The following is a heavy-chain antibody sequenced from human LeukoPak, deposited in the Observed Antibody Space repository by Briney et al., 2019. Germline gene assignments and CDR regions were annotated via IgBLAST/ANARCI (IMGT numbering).Heavy chain of an antibody. J-gene: IGHJ4*02. CDR1: GGSFSGYY. V-gene: IGHV4-34*01. Sequence: SETLSLTCAVYGGSFSGYYWSWIRQPPGKGLEWIGEINHSGSTNYNPSLKSRVTISVDTSKNQFSLKLSSVTAADTAVYYCASDDYSSSWYSFDYWGQGTLVTVSS. CDR2: INHSGST. CDR3: ASDDYSSSWYSFDY. D-gene: IGHD6-13*01.